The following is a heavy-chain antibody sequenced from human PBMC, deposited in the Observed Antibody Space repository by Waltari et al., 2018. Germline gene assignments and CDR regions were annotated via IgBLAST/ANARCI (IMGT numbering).Heavy chain of an antibody. CDR1: GGTFSSYA. V-gene: IGHV1-69*05. CDR2: NIPIFGTA. CDR3: ARERSSTMVQGVPYYFDY. D-gene: IGHD3-10*01. Sequence: QVQLVQSGAEVKKPGSSVKVSCKASGGTFSSYAISWVRQAPGQGLEWMGGNIPIFGTANYAQKFQGRVTITPDESTSTAYMELSSLRSEDTAVYYCARERSSTMVQGVPYYFDYWGQGTLVTVSS. J-gene: IGHJ4*02.